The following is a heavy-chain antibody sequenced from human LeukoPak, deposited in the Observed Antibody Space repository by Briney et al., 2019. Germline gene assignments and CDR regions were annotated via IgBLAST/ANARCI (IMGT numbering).Heavy chain of an antibody. D-gene: IGHD6-19*01. Sequence: SVTVSCKPSGGTFSRFGVNWVRQAPGRGGGCMGGIIPMSATTKYAQNFQGRVIVPADESTSTVYMELSSLRSEDTAVYYCARSLTYSSGGGAFYYAMDVWGQGTTVTVSS. J-gene: IGHJ6*02. CDR2: IIPMSATT. V-gene: IGHV1-69*13. CDR3: ARSLTYSSGGGAFYYAMDV. CDR1: GGTFSRFG.